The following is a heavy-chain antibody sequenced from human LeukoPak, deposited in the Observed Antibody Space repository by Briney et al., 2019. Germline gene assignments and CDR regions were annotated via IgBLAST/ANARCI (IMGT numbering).Heavy chain of an antibody. V-gene: IGHV3-11*03. CDR1: GFTFSDYY. CDR3: ASSDTAMVYFDY. J-gene: IGHJ4*02. D-gene: IGHD5-18*01. Sequence: PGGSLRLPCAASGFTFSDYYMSWIRQAPGKGLEWVSYISSSSSYTNYADSVKGRFTISRDNAKNSLYLQMNSLRAEDTAVYYCASSDTAMVYFDYWGQGTLVTVSS. CDR2: ISSSSSYT.